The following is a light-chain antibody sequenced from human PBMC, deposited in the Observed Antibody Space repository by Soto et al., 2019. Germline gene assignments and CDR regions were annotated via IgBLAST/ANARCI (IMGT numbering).Light chain of an antibody. V-gene: IGLV1-44*01. Sequence: QSVLTQPPSASGTPGQRVTISCFGDSSNIGNGRNVNWYQHVPGTAPKLFIYNYNQRPSGVPDRFSGSKSGTSASLAISGLQSEDEADYYCVACDDSLNGYVFGTGTKLTVL. CDR1: SSNIGNGRN. CDR3: VACDDSLNGYV. CDR2: NYN. J-gene: IGLJ1*01.